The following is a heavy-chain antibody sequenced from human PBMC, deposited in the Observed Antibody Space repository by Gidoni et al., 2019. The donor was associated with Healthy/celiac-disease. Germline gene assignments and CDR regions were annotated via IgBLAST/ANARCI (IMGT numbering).Heavy chain of an antibody. CDR2: IYYSGST. D-gene: IGHD5-18*01. J-gene: IGHJ4*02. V-gene: IGHV4-39*01. Sequence: QLQLQESGPGLVKPSETLSLTCTVSGGSISSSSYYWGWIRQPPGKGLEWIGSIYYSGSTYYNPSLKSRVTISVDTSKNQFSLKLSSVTAADTAVYYCASLTPGYSYGGFDYWGQGTLVTVSS. CDR1: GGSISSSSYY. CDR3: ASLTPGYSYGGFDY.